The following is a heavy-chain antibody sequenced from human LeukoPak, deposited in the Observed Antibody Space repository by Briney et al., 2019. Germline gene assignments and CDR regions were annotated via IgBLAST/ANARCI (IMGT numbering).Heavy chain of an antibody. CDR1: GFTFGSYA. Sequence: PGGSLRLSCAASGFTFGSYAMSWVRQAPGKGLEWVSAISGGGESPWYADSVRGRSTISRDNSKNTLYVQMKSLRAEDTAVYYCARDPNGDYLGAFDFRGHGTRVTVSS. V-gene: IGHV3-23*01. D-gene: IGHD4-17*01. CDR3: ARDPNGDYLGAFDF. CDR2: ISGGGESP. J-gene: IGHJ3*01.